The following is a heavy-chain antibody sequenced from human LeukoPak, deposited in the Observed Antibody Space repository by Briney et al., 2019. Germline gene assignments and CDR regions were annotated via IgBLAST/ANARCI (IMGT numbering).Heavy chain of an antibody. D-gene: IGHD5/OR15-5a*01. CDR2: IYSGGST. V-gene: IGHV3-66*01. J-gene: IGHJ4*02. CDR3: ARDLRRFAAYYFDY. CDR1: GFTVSSNY. Sequence: GGSLGLSCAASGFTVSSNYMSWVRQAPGKGLEWVSVIYSGGSTYYADSVKGRFTISRDNSRNTLYLQTNSLRAEDTAVYYCARDLRRFAAYYFDYWGQGTLVTVSS.